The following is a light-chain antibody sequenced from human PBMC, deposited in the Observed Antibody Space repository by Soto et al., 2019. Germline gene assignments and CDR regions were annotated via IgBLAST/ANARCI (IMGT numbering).Light chain of an antibody. CDR2: SNN. CDR1: SSNIGSNT. Sequence: QSVVTQPPSASGTPGQRVTISCSGTSSNIGSNTVNWYQQLPGTAPKLLIYSNNQRPSVVPDRFSGSKSGTSASLAISGLQSEDEANYYCAKWDDSLKGVVFGGGTKLTVL. J-gene: IGLJ2*01. CDR3: AKWDDSLKGVV. V-gene: IGLV1-44*01.